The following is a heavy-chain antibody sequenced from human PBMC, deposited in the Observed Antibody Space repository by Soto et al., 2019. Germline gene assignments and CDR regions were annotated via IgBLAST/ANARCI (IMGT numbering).Heavy chain of an antibody. D-gene: IGHD1-26*01. CDR2: INPNSGGT. CDR3: ERAMEGEEEGPYSGSCFDY. J-gene: IGHJ4*02. CDR1: GYTLTGDH. Sequence: QVQLVQSGAEVKKPGASVKVSCKASGYTLTGDHMHWVRQAPGQGLEWMGWINPNSGGTKYVQKFQGWIAMTKDTSRNTDYLELRRQRSGDTAVYYCERAMEGEEEGPYSGSCFDYWGQGTLVTVSS. V-gene: IGHV1-2*04.